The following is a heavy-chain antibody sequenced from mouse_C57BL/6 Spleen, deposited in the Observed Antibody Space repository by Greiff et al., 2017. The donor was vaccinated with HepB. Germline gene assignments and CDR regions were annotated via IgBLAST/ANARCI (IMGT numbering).Heavy chain of an antibody. CDR3: TRGGYYDYPYWYFDV. D-gene: IGHD2-4*01. Sequence: VQLVESGAELVRPGASVTLSCKASGYTFTDYEMHWVKQTPVHGLEWIGAIDPETGGTAYNQKFKGKAILTADKSSSTDYMELRSLTSEDSAVYYCTRGGYYDYPYWYFDVWGTGTTVTVSS. V-gene: IGHV1-15*01. J-gene: IGHJ1*03. CDR2: IDPETGGT. CDR1: GYTFTDYE.